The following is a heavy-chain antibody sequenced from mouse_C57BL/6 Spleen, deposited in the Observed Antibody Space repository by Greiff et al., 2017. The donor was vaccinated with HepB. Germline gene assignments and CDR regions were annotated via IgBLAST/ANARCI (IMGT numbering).Heavy chain of an antibody. V-gene: IGHV1-64*01. J-gene: IGHJ2*01. CDR1: GYTFTSYW. D-gene: IGHD2-4*01. CDR2: IHPNSGST. CDR3: ARSGDYDLFDY. Sequence: VQLQQPGAELVKPGASVKLSCKASGYTFTSYWMHWVKQRPGQGLEWIGMIHPNSGSTNYNEKFKSKATLTVDKSSSTAYMQLSSLTSEDSAVYYCARSGDYDLFDYWGQGTTLTVSS.